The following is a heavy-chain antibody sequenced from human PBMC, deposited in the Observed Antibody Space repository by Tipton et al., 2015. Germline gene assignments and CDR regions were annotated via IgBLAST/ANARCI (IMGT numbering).Heavy chain of an antibody. CDR3: ARARGRHGGLFDS. CDR1: SDPISKYY. J-gene: IGHJ4*02. V-gene: IGHV4-59*01. Sequence: TLSLTCTVSSDPISKYYWSWIRQPPGKELEWIGYIHYSGSTNYNPSLKSRVTISVDTSKTQFSLKVSSVTAADTAMYYCARARGRHGGLFDSWGQGTLVTVSS. CDR2: IHYSGST. D-gene: IGHD4-23*01.